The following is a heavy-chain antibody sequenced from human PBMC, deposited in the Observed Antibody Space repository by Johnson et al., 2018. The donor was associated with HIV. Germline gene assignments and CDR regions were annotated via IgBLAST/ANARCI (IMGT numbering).Heavy chain of an antibody. V-gene: IGHV3-20*04. CDR1: GFTFDEYG. D-gene: IGHD6-13*01. CDR2: INCNGGST. J-gene: IGHJ3*02. Sequence: VQLVESGGGLVQPGGSLRLSCAASGFTFDEYGMSWVRQVPGKGLEWVSGINCNGGSTGYADSVKGRFTISRDNAKHSLYLQMNSLRAEDTALSYCASPFRSSWYGDAFDIWGQGTRVTVSS. CDR3: ASPFRSSWYGDAFDI.